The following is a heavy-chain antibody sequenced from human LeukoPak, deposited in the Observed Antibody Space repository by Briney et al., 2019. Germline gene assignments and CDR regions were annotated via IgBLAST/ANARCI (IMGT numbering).Heavy chain of an antibody. D-gene: IGHD2-21*02. CDR1: GGSISSGGYY. J-gene: IGHJ3*02. CDR3: ARGDYCGGDCYSTNAFDI. V-gene: IGHV4-31*03. Sequence: SETLSLTCTVSGGSISSGGYYWSRIRQPPGKGLEWIGYIYYSGSTYYNPSLKSRVTISVDTSKNQFSLKLSSVTAADTAVYYCARGDYCGGDCYSTNAFDIWGQGTMVTVSS. CDR2: IYYSGST.